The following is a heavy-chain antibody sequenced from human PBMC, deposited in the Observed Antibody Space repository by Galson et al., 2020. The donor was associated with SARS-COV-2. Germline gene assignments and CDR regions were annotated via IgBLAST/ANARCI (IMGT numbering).Heavy chain of an antibody. D-gene: IGHD1-26*01. J-gene: IGHJ4*02. Sequence: GGSLRLSCAASGFIFSNHNMNWVRQAPGKGLEWLSYISSTSDTIYQADSVKGRFTISRDNAKNSLYLQMNSLRAEDTAVYYCARERNIEGATVNDYWGQGTLVTVSS. CDR1: GFIFSNHN. CDR2: ISSTSDTI. CDR3: ARERNIEGATVNDY. V-gene: IGHV3-48*01.